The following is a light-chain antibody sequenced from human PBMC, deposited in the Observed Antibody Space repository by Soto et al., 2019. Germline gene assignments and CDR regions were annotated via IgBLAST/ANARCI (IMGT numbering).Light chain of an antibody. CDR1: QSVSSY. V-gene: IGKV3D-15*01. CDR2: GAS. CDR3: HQYNSWPPGT. Sequence: EIVMTESPATLSVTPGERATLSSRASQSVSSYLAWYQQKPGQAPRLIXYGASSRATGIPDRFSGSGSGTELTLTISNLQSEDFALYYCHQYNSWPPGTFGQGTKVDI. J-gene: IGKJ2*01.